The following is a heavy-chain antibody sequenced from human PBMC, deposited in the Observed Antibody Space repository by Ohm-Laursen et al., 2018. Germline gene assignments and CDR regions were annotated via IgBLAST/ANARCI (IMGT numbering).Heavy chain of an antibody. CDR3: AKDDYYDSSGYYYFDP. D-gene: IGHD3-22*01. CDR1: AFTFSRYA. Sequence: SLRLSCAASAFTFSRYAMSWVRQAPGKGLEWVSGISGSGGSIYYADSVRGRFTTSRDNSKNTLYLQMNSLGAEDTAVYYCAKDDYYDSSGYYYFDPWGQGTLVTVSS. J-gene: IGHJ5*02. V-gene: IGHV3-23*01. CDR2: ISGSGGSI.